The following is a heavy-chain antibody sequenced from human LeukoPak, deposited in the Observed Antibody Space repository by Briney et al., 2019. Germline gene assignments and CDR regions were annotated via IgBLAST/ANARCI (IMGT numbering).Heavy chain of an antibody. CDR2: INHSGST. Sequence: PSETLSLTCAVYGGSFSGYYWSWIRQPPGKGLEWIGEINHSGSTNYNPSLKSRVTISVDTSKNQFSLKLSSVTAADTAVYYCGTMEDDYWGQGTQVTVSS. CDR3: GTMEDDY. J-gene: IGHJ4*02. V-gene: IGHV4-34*01. D-gene: IGHD3-10*01. CDR1: GGSFSGYY.